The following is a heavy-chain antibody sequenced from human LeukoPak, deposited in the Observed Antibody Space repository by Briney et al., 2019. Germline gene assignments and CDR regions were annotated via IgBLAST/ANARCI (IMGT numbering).Heavy chain of an antibody. D-gene: IGHD4-17*01. V-gene: IGHV4-34*01. CDR3: ARSLTTVYWYFDL. J-gene: IGHJ2*01. CDR1: GGSFSGYY. CDR2: INHSGSI. Sequence: SEPLSLTCAVYGGSFSGYYWSWIRQPPGKGLEWIGEINHSGSINYTPSLKSRVTISVDTSKNQFSLKLSSVTAADTAVYYCARSLTTVYWYFDLWGGGTLVTVSS.